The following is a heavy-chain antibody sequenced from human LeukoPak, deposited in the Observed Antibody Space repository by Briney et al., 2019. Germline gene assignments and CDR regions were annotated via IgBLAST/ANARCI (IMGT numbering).Heavy chain of an antibody. CDR3: VREGNSGYFFDY. Sequence: GGSLRLSCAASGFTFSTYWMHWVRQAPGQGLVWVSRINSDGSDKDFADSVRGRFTISRDNAHNTLHLQMNSLRAEDTAVYYCVREGNSGYFFDYWGRGTLVTVSS. V-gene: IGHV3-74*01. CDR1: GFTFSTYW. CDR2: INSDGSDK. J-gene: IGHJ4*02. D-gene: IGHD4-23*01.